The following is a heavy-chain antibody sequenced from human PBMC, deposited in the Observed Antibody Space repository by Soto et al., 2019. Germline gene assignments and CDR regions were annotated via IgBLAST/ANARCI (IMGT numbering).Heavy chain of an antibody. Sequence: QVQLVESGGGVVQPGRSLRLSCAASGFTFSSYGMHWVRQAPGKGLEWVAVISYAGSNKYYADPVKRRFTISRDNSKNTLYLQMNSLRAEDTAVYYCAKSTYNVYPLDYWGKGTVVTVSP. V-gene: IGHV3-30*18. CDR1: GFTFSSYG. D-gene: IGHD5-12*01. J-gene: IGHJ4*02. CDR3: AKSTYNVYPLDY. CDR2: ISYAGSNK.